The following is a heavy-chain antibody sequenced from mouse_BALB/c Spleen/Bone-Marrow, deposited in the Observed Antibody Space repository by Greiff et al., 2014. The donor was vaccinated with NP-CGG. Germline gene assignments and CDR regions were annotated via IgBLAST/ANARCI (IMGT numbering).Heavy chain of an antibody. J-gene: IGHJ2*01. CDR1: GYTFTSYV. Sequence: EVQRVESXPELVKPGASVKMSCKASGYTFTSYVMHWVKQKPGQGLEWIGYINPYNDGTKYNEKFKGKATLTSDKSSSTAYMELSSLTSEDSAVYYCAREGVDYFDYWGQGTTLTVSS. CDR3: AREGVDYFDY. V-gene: IGHV1-14*01. CDR2: INPYNDGT.